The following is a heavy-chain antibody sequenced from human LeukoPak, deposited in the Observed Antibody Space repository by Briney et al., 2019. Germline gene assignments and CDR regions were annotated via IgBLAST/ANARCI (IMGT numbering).Heavy chain of an antibody. J-gene: IGHJ4*02. CDR1: GYTFTNYY. CDR3: ARRVDYGDYCFDY. CDR2: IIPSGGST. V-gene: IGHV1-46*01. Sequence: ASVKVSCKASGYTFTNYYMHWVRQAPGQGLEWMGMIIPSGGSTSYAQKFQGRVTITRNTSISTAYMELSSLRSEDTAVYYCARRVDYGDYCFDYWGQGTLVTVSS. D-gene: IGHD4-17*01.